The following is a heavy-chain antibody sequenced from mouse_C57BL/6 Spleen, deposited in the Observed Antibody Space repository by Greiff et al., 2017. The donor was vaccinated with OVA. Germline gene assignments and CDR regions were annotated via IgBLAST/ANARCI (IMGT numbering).Heavy chain of an antibody. Sequence: QVQLQQSGPELVKPGASVKISCKASGYTFTDYYINWVKQRPGQGLEWIGWIFPGSGSTYYNEKFKGKATLTVDKSSSTAYMLRSSLTSEDSAVYFCARSHSNYYAMDYWGQGTSVTVSS. CDR3: ARSHSNYYAMDY. V-gene: IGHV1-75*01. J-gene: IGHJ4*01. CDR1: GYTFTDYY. CDR2: IFPGSGST. D-gene: IGHD2-5*01.